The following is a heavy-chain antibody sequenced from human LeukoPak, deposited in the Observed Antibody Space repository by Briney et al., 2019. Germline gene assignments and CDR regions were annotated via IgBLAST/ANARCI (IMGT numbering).Heavy chain of an antibody. CDR1: GGSISSYY. J-gene: IGHJ5*02. V-gene: IGHV4-59*12. CDR2: IYYSGST. D-gene: IGHD2-15*01. CDR3: ARESSCSGGSCYFRTPLNWFDP. Sequence: PSETLSLTCTVSGGSISSYYWSWIRQPPGKGLEWIGYIYYSGSTNYNPSLNSRVTISVDTSKNQFSLKLSSVAAADTAVYYCARESSCSGGSCYFRTPLNWFDPWGQGTLVTVSS.